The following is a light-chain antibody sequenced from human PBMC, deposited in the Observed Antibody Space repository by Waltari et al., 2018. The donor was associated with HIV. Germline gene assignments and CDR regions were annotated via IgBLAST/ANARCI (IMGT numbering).Light chain of an antibody. V-gene: IGLV1-40*01. Sequence: QSVLTQPPSVSGAPGQRVTISCTGSSSNIGANYAVHWYQHLPGTAPKLLIFDNNSRPAGVPDRVSGSKSATSASLVITGLQADDDADYDCRSYDSRLSGSVFGPGTRVTVL. CDR3: RSYDSRLSGSV. CDR1: SSNIGANYA. CDR2: DNN. J-gene: IGLJ1*01.